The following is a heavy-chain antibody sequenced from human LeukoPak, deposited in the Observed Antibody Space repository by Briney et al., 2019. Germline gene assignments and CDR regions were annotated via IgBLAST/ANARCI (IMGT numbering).Heavy chain of an antibody. CDR3: ANYYSSGGSFDY. J-gene: IGHJ4*02. CDR1: GGSINSSSYH. CDR2: IYYSGAT. V-gene: IGHV4-39*05. D-gene: IGHD3-22*01. Sequence: APETPSLTCTGSGGSINSSSYHWGWTRQPPGKGLGWIGSIYYSGATYYNPSLRSRVTISVDTSKNQFSLKLSSVTAADTAVYYCANYYSSGGSFDYWGQGTLVTVSS.